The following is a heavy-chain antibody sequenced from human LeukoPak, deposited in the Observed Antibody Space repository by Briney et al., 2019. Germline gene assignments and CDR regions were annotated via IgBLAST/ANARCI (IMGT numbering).Heavy chain of an antibody. V-gene: IGHV4-4*07. Sequence: SETLSLTCTVSGGSISSYYWSWIRQPAGKGLEWIGRIYTSGSTNYNPSLKSRLTMSVDTSKNQFSLKLSSVTAADTAVYYCARASDYDFWSGYYNARGYLNWFDPWGQGTLVTVSS. D-gene: IGHD3-3*01. CDR1: GGSISSYY. CDR2: IYTSGST. CDR3: ARASDYDFWSGYYNARGYLNWFDP. J-gene: IGHJ5*02.